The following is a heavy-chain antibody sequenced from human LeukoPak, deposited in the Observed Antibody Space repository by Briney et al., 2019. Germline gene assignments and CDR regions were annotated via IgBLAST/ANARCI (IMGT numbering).Heavy chain of an antibody. D-gene: IGHD6-19*01. CDR3: AKAGSGWCFDP. CDR2: ISSSGSYT. J-gene: IGHJ5*02. V-gene: IGHV3-11*03. Sequence: GGSLRLSCAASGFTFSDSYMNWIRQAPGKGLEWVSYISSSGSYTYYADSVKGRFTISRDNSKNTLYLQMNSLRAEDTAVYYCAKAGSGWCFDPWGQGTLVTVSS. CDR1: GFTFSDSY.